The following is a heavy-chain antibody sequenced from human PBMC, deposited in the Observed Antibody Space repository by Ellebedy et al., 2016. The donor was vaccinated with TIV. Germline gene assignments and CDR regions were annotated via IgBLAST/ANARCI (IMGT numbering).Heavy chain of an antibody. J-gene: IGHJ4*02. CDR2: INSDGSRT. Sequence: PGGSLRLSCAASGFTFSSYWMHWVRQAPGKGLLWVSRINSDGSRTTYADSVKGRFTISRDNAKNTVYLQMNSLRLEDTAVYYCANERSGSYYNYWGQGTLVTVSS. CDR1: GFTFSSYW. CDR3: ANERSGSYYNY. D-gene: IGHD1-26*01. V-gene: IGHV3-74*03.